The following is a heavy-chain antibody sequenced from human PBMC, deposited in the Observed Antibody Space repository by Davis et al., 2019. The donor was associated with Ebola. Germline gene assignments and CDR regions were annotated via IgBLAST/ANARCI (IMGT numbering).Heavy chain of an antibody. CDR3: ARDRGYLFGMDV. CDR2: IYYSGST. Sequence: GSLRLSCTVSGGSISSYYWSWIRQPPGKGLEWIGYIYYSGSTNYNPSLKSRVTISVDTSKNQFSLKLSSVTAADTAVYYCARDRGYLFGMDVWGQGTTVTVSS. V-gene: IGHV4-59*01. D-gene: IGHD5-18*01. CDR1: GGSISSYY. J-gene: IGHJ6*02.